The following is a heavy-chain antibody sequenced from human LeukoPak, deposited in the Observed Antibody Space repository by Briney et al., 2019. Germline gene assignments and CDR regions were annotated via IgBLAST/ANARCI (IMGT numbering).Heavy chain of an antibody. V-gene: IGHV3-23*01. CDR2: MIGSGSST. CDR1: GFTFKTYA. Sequence: PGGSLSLSCAASGFTFKTYAMNWVRQVPGKGPEWVSSMIGSGSSTDYADSVKGRFTISRDNSKNTLYLQMNSLRAEDTALYYCAKDAQGLVRGGIYFNFWGQGSLVTVSS. D-gene: IGHD6-19*01. CDR3: AKDAQGLVRGGIYFNF. J-gene: IGHJ4*02.